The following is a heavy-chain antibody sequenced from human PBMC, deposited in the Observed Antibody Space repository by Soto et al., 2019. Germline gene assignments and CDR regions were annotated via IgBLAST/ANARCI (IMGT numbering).Heavy chain of an antibody. CDR3: ARDEQPHYDSSGYYYY. J-gene: IGHJ4*02. V-gene: IGHV1-18*01. Sequence: QVQLVQSGAEVKKPGASVKVSCKASGYTFTSYGISWVRQAPGQGLEWMGWISAYNGNTNYAQKLQGRVTMTTDTSTSTAYRELRSLRSDDTAVYYCARDEQPHYDSSGYYYYWGQGTLVTVSS. D-gene: IGHD3-22*01. CDR2: ISAYNGNT. CDR1: GYTFTSYG.